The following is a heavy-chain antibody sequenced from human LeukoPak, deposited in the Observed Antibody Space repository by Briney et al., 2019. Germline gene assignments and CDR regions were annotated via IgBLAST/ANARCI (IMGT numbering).Heavy chain of an antibody. CDR2: IYYSGST. J-gene: IGHJ3*02. Sequence: SETLSLTCTVSGGSISSGDYYWSWIRQPPGKGLEWIGYIYYSGSTYYNPSLKSRVTISVDTSKNQFSLKLSSVTAADTAVYYCARGRSSGWDDAFXIWGQGTMVTVS. V-gene: IGHV4-30-4*08. CDR3: ARGRSSGWDDAFXI. D-gene: IGHD6-19*01. CDR1: GGSISSGDYY.